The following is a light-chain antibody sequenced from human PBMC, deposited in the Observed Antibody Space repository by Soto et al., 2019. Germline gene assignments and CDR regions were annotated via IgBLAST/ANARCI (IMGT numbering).Light chain of an antibody. CDR3: QQSFSIPTWT. V-gene: IGKV1-39*01. J-gene: IGKJ1*01. CDR1: QTVSKF. CDR2: SAS. Sequence: DVQMTQSPSSLSASVGDSVTIACRASQTVSKFVNWYQQKPGKVPDLLIYSASTLYSGVPSRFSGSGSGTEFTLTISNLQPEDFATYYCQQSFSIPTWTFGQGTKVDIK.